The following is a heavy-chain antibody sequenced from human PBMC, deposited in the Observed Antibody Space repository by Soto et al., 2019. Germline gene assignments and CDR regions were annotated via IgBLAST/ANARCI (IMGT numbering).Heavy chain of an antibody. CDR2: IYYSGST. D-gene: IGHD3-16*01. V-gene: IGHV4-38-2*01. CDR1: GYSISSGYF. J-gene: IGHJ5*02. CDR3: ARGSTTGGWNWFDP. Sequence: LSLTCAVSGYSISSGYFWGWIRQPPGKGLEWIGSIYYSGSTYYNPSLKSRVTISVDRSKNQFSLKLSSVTAADTAVYYCARGSTTGGWNWFDPWGQGTLVTVSS.